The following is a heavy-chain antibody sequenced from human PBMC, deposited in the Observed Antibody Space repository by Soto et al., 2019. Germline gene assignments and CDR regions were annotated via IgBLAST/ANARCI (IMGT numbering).Heavy chain of an antibody. Sequence: PGESLKISCQGTGFSFSNTGMHWVRQAPGKGLEWVAVISFDGTNKNYGDSVKGRFSISRDNSKNFLYLQMNSLRGEDTAVYYCARDESPHRNPSWFDPWGQGTRVTVSS. CDR2: ISFDGTNK. CDR1: GFSFSNTG. CDR3: ARDESPHRNPSWFDP. V-gene: IGHV3-30*19. J-gene: IGHJ5*02.